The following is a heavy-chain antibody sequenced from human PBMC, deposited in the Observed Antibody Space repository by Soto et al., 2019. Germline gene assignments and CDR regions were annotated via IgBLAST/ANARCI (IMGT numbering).Heavy chain of an antibody. CDR2: MNPNSGNT. CDR3: ARVDELTLVFDI. CDR1: GYTFTSYD. J-gene: IGHJ3*02. V-gene: IGHV1-8*01. Sequence: ASVKVSCKAFGYTFTSYDINWVRQATGQGLEWMGWMNPNSGNTGYAQKFQGRVTMTRKTSISTAYMELSSLRSEDTAVYYCARVDELTLVFDIWGQGTVVTVSS. D-gene: IGHD1-7*01.